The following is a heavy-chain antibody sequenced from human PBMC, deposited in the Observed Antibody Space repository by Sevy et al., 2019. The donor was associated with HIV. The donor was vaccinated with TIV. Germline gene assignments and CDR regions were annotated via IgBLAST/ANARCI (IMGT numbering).Heavy chain of an antibody. V-gene: IGHV3-11*06. CDR1: GFTFSDYD. D-gene: IGHD6-19*01. CDR3: ARVLKRRGVAVGGTPDY. J-gene: IGHJ4*02. Sequence: GGSLRLSCSASGFTFSDYDMSWIRQAPGQGLERTSHIGTSSVTNYPDSVKGRFTISRDNAKNSLYLQMNTLGVEDTAVYYCARVLKRRGVAVGGTPDYWGQGTLVTVSS. CDR2: IGTSSVT.